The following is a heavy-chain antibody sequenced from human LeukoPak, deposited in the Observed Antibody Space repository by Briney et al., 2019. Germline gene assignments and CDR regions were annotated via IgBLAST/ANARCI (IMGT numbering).Heavy chain of an antibody. J-gene: IGHJ6*03. CDR3: ARHILTGYRTYYYYMDV. Sequence: SQTLSLTCAISGDSVSSNSAAWNWIRRSPSRGLEWLGRTYYRSKWYNDYAVSVKSRITINPDTSKNQFSLQLNSVTPEDTAVYYCARHILTGYRTYYYYMDVWGKGTTVTVSS. CDR1: GDSVSSNSAA. V-gene: IGHV6-1*01. CDR2: TYYRSKWYN. D-gene: IGHD3-9*01.